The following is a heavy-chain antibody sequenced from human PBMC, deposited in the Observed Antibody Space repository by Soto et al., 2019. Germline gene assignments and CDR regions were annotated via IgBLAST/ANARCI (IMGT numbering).Heavy chain of an antibody. CDR3: ASVKPYYDFWSGPQIDAFDI. CDR1: GFTFSNYW. Sequence: GGSLRLSCAASGFTFSNYWMHWVRQAPGKGLVWVSRINTDGSSTNYADSVKGRFTISRDNAKNTLYLQLNSLRAEDTAVYYCASVKPYYDFWSGPQIDAFDIWGQGTMVTVSS. V-gene: IGHV3-74*01. CDR2: INTDGSST. D-gene: IGHD3-3*01. J-gene: IGHJ3*02.